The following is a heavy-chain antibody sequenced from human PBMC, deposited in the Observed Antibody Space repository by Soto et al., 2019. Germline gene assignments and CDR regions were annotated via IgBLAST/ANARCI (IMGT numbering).Heavy chain of an antibody. CDR2: ISGGGDST. V-gene: IGHV3-23*01. D-gene: IGHD4-17*01. J-gene: IGHJ5*02. CDR1: GFSFSSYG. Sequence: EEQLLESGGGLVQPGGSLRLSCAASGFSFSSYGMSWVRQAPGKGLEWVSGISGGGDSTYYPDSVKGRFTISRDKSKNTLYVQMKSLRAEDTAVYYRAGGQDDYGESDVWFDLWGEGTLVSVS. CDR3: AGGQDDYGESDVWFDL.